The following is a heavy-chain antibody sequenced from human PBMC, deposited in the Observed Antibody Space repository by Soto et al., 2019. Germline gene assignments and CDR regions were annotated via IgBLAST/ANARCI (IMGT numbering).Heavy chain of an antibody. V-gene: IGHV3-7*05. J-gene: IGHJ5*01. D-gene: IGHD6-13*01. CDR3: ARAIAAATFDF. Sequence: PGGSLRLSCAASGFSFNGYWMSWVRQAPGKGLEWVANIKQDGSEKYYVDSVKGRFTISRDNAKNSLYLQMNSLRAEDTAVDYCARAIAAATFDFWGLGTLVTVSS. CDR2: IKQDGSEK. CDR1: GFSFNGYW.